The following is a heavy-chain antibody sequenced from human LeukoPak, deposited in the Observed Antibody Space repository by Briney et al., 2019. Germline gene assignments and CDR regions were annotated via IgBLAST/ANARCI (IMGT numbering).Heavy chain of an antibody. CDR2: INHSGST. J-gene: IGHJ5*02. Sequence: SETLSLTCAVYGGSFSGYYWSWIRQPPGKGLEWIGEINHSGSTNYNPSLKSRVTISVDTSKNQFSLKLSSVTAADTAVYYCATTGLLYDSSGYYYNWFDPWGQGTPVTVSS. D-gene: IGHD3-22*01. V-gene: IGHV4-34*01. CDR3: ATTGLLYDSSGYYYNWFDP. CDR1: GGSFSGYY.